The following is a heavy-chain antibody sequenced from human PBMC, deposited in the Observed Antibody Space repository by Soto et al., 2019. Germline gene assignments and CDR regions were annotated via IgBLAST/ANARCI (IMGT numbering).Heavy chain of an antibody. V-gene: IGHV1-69*13. Sequence: SVKVSCKASGGTFSSYAISWVRQAPGQGLEWMGGIIPIFGTANYAQKFQGRVAITADESTSTAYMELSSLRSEDTAVYYCARAPPSGSITGTTYYFDSWGQGTLVTVSS. D-gene: IGHD1-20*01. J-gene: IGHJ4*02. CDR1: GGTFSSYA. CDR3: ARAPPSGSITGTTYYFDS. CDR2: IIPIFGTA.